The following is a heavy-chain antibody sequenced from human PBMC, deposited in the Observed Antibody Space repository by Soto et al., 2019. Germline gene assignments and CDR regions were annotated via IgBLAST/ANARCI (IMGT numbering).Heavy chain of an antibody. CDR2: IKQDGSEK. V-gene: IGHV3-7*01. CDR3: ARRGFNSSSWTNWFDP. J-gene: IGHJ5*02. CDR1: GFSFSSYW. Sequence: PGGSLRLSCAASGFSFSSYWMSWVRQAPGKGLEWVANIKQDGSEKYYVDSVKGRFTISRDNAKNSLYLQMNSLRAEDTAVYYCARRGFNSSSWTNWFDPWGQGTLVTVSS. D-gene: IGHD6-13*01.